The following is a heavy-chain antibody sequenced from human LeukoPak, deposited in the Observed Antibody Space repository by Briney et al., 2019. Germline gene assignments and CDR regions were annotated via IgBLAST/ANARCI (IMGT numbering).Heavy chain of an antibody. J-gene: IGHJ4*02. CDR3: ASKGQYCGTLTCKDY. V-gene: IGHV3-53*01. D-gene: IGHD2-21*01. Sequence: GGSLRLSCAASGFTVSSNYMSWVRQAPGKGLECVSLIYGGGSTYYADSVKGRFIISRDNSKNTIFLQLTSLRVEDTAVYYCASKGQYCGTLTCKDYWGRGTLVTVSS. CDR2: IYGGGST. CDR1: GFTVSSNY.